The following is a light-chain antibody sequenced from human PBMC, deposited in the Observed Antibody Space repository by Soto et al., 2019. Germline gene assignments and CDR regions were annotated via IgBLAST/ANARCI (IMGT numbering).Light chain of an antibody. CDR1: QYVSSSF. J-gene: IGKJ5*01. CDR2: GAS. Sequence: THYPGSRSFSKRALATLSCRSIQYVSSSFLAWIQQKPGLAPRLLIYGASSRATGIPDRFSGSGSGTDFTLTISRLEPEDFAVYYCQQFGSARPNTVGQGTRLEIK. CDR3: QQFGSARPNT. V-gene: IGKV3-20*01.